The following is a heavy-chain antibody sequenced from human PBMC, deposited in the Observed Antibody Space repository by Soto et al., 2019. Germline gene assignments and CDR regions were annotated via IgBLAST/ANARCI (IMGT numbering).Heavy chain of an antibody. Sequence: QLQLQESGPGLVKPSEILSLTCTVSGGSVSSSIYYWGWIRQPPGKGLEWIGSIYYSGSTHYSPSLKSRVTISVDTSKNQFSLKLNSVTAADTAVYYCASGMVGATAFDSWGQGTLVTVSS. CDR2: IYYSGST. J-gene: IGHJ4*02. D-gene: IGHD1-26*01. CDR3: ASGMVGATAFDS. V-gene: IGHV4-39*01. CDR1: GGSVSSSIYY.